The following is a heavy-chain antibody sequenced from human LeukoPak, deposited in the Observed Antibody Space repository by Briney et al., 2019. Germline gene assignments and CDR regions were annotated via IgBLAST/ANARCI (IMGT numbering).Heavy chain of an antibody. D-gene: IGHD4-17*01. Sequence: GGSLRLSCAASDFTVSRNYMSWVRQAPGKGLEWVSVIYSGGSTKYADSVKGRFTISRDNSKNTLYLQMNSLRAEDTALYYCASRSGGDYPYFDYWGQGTLVTVSS. V-gene: IGHV3-53*01. CDR2: IYSGGST. CDR1: DFTVSRNY. J-gene: IGHJ4*02. CDR3: ASRSGGDYPYFDY.